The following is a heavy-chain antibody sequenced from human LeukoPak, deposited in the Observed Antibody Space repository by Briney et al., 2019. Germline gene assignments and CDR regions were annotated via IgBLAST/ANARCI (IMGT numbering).Heavy chain of an antibody. D-gene: IGHD6-19*01. V-gene: IGHV3-48*03. CDR3: ARSVQWLPY. CDR2: ISGSGTTM. Sequence: QPGGSLRLSCVASGFTFSSYEMNWLRQSPGKGLEWASFISGSGTTMYYADSVKGRFTISRDNAKNSLYLQMNSLRAEDTAVYYCARSVQWLPYWGQGTLVTVSS. J-gene: IGHJ4*02. CDR1: GFTFSSYE.